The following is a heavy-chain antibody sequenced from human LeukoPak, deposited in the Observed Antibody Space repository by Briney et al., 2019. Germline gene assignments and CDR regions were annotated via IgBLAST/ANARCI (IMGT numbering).Heavy chain of an antibody. CDR3: LRERWYYDSSGYSR. CDR1: GGTFSSYA. V-gene: IGHV1-69*06. Sequence: PRASLKVSCTASGGTFSSYAISWVRQAPGQGLEWMGGVIPNFGTANYAQKFQGRVTITADNSTNTAYTELGSLRTETTAVYYCLRERWYYDSSGYSRGGRETRVTVS. J-gene: IGHJ4*02. D-gene: IGHD3-22*01. CDR2: VIPNFGTA.